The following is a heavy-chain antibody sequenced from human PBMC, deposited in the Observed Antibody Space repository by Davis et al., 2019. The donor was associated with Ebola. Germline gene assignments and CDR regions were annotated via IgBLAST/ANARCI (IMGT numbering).Heavy chain of an antibody. CDR3: ARDDEEGSGYDLYYYYGMDV. D-gene: IGHD5-12*01. V-gene: IGHV3-53*05. CDR1: GFTVSSNY. J-gene: IGHJ6*02. CDR2: IYSGGST. Sequence: GGSLRLSCAASGFTVSSNYMSWVRQAPGKGLEWVSVIYSGGSTYYADSVKGRFTISRDNSKNTLYLQMNSLRAEDTAVYYCARDDEEGSGYDLYYYYGMDVWGQGTTVTVSS.